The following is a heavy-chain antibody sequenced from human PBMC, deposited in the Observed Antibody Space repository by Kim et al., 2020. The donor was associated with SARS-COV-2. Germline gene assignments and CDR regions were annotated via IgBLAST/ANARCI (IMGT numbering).Heavy chain of an antibody. CDR1: GGSFSGYY. D-gene: IGHD4-17*01. V-gene: IGHV4-34*01. Sequence: SETPSLTCAVYGGSFSGYYWNWIRRPPGKGLEWIGEINHSGSTNYNPSLKSRVSISADKSKNQFSLRLISVTAADTAVYYCARGPGSAVTRPNNWFDPWGQGTLVTVSS. CDR2: INHSGST. J-gene: IGHJ5*02. CDR3: ARGPGSAVTRPNNWFDP.